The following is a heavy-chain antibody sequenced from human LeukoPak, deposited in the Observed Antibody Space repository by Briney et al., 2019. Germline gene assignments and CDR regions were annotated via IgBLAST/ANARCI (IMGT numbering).Heavy chain of an antibody. CDR3: ASSSWYRGDNWFDP. CDR2: IYYSGST. V-gene: IGHV4-31*03. Sequence: SETLSLTCTVSGGSISSSSYYWGWIRQPPGKGLEWIGYIYYSGSTYYNPSLKSRVTISVDTSKNQFSLKLSSVTAADTAVYYCASSSWYRGDNWFDPWGQGTLVTVSS. D-gene: IGHD6-13*01. J-gene: IGHJ5*02. CDR1: GGSISSSSYY.